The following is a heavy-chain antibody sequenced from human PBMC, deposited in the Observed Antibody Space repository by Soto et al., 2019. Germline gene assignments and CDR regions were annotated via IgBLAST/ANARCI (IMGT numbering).Heavy chain of an antibody. J-gene: IGHJ3*02. Sequence: QGTLKESGPTLVKPTHTLTLTCSFSGFSLSTSGVGVGWIRQSPGKALEWLALIYWSGDEHYRPSLKSRLSIINDTSKNHVVLIMADMDPVDTATYYCARGLATLPVFAFAIWGQGTMVTVSS. CDR1: GFSLSTSGVG. CDR3: ARGLATLPVFAFAI. D-gene: IGHD6-6*01. V-gene: IGHV2-5*01. CDR2: IYWSGDE.